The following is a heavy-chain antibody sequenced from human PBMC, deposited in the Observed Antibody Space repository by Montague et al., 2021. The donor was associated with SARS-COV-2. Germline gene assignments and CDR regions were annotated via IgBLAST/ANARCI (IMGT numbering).Heavy chain of an antibody. J-gene: IGHJ6*02. CDR2: TYFGGGT. D-gene: IGHD3-22*01. Sequence: SETLSLTCTVSGGSISSSNYFWGWIRQPPGKGLEWIGSTYFGGGTYYNPSLKSRVTISVDTSKNHFSLKLTSVTAADTAVYYCARDTGMAMFVVVTGEGMDVWGQGTTVTVSS. CDR3: ARDTGMAMFVVVTGEGMDV. CDR1: GGSISSSNYF. V-gene: IGHV4-39*07.